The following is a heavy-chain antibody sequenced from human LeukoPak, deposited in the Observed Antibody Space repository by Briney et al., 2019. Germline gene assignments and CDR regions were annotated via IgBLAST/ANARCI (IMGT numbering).Heavy chain of an antibody. CDR3: ARGRLVVTALDY. Sequence: GGSLRLSCAASGFTFSDYYMSWIRQAPGKGLDWVSYISGSGSAIYYADSVKGRFTISRDNAKNSLYLQMNSLRAEDTAVYYCARGRLVVTALDYWGQGTLVTVSS. D-gene: IGHD2-21*02. CDR2: ISGSGSAI. V-gene: IGHV3-11*04. CDR1: GFTFSDYY. J-gene: IGHJ4*02.